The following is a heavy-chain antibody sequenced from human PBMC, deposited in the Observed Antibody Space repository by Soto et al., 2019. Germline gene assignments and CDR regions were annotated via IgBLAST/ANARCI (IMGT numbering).Heavy chain of an antibody. V-gene: IGHV3-23*01. CDR1: GFTFSSYA. CDR2: ISGSGGNT. CDR3: ATESFDY. J-gene: IGHJ4*02. Sequence: EVQLLESGGGLVQPGKSLRLSCAASGFTFSSYAMNWVRQAPGKGLEWVSVISGSGGNTNYADSVKGRSTISRDNSKNTVFLQMNSLRAEGTAVYCCATESFDYWGQGTLVTVSS.